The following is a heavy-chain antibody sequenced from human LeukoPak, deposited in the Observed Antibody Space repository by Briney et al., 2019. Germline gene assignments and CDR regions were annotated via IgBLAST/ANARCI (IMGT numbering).Heavy chain of an antibody. CDR2: ISSSSTYI. D-gene: IGHD4-17*01. CDR3: ARLDYVDAFDI. CDR1: GFTFSSYT. V-gene: IGHV3-21*01. J-gene: IGHJ3*02. Sequence: PGGSLRLSCAASGFTFSSYTMNWFRQAPGKGLEWVSPISSSSTYIYYADSLKGRFTISRDNAKNSLYLQMNSLRAEDTAVYYCARLDYVDAFDIWGQGTMVTVSS.